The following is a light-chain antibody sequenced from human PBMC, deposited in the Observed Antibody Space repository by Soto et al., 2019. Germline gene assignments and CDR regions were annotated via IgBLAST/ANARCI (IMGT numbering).Light chain of an antibody. CDR1: LSVRSSY. CDR2: GAS. J-gene: IGKJ3*01. CDR3: QQYGSPLFT. V-gene: IGKV3-20*01. Sequence: EIVLTQSPGTLSLSPGERATLSCRASLSVRSSYLAWYQQKPGQAPRLLMYGASSRAPGIPDRFSGSGSGTDFTLTISRLEPEDFAVYYCQQYGSPLFTFGPGTKVDIK.